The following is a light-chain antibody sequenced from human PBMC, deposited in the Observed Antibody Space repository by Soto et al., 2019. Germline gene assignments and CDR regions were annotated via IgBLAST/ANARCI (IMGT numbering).Light chain of an antibody. CDR3: QQSYSPLWGT. V-gene: IGKV1-39*01. J-gene: IGKJ1*01. CDR2: AAS. Sequence: DIPMTQSPSSLSASVGDRVTITCRTSQNINNYLNWYQQKPGKAPKLLIYAASSLQSGVPSRFSGSGSGTDFTLTISSLQPEDFATYYCQQSYSPLWGTCGQGTKVEIK. CDR1: QNINNY.